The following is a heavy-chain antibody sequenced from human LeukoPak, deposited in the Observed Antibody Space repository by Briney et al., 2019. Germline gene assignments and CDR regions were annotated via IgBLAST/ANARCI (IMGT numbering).Heavy chain of an antibody. D-gene: IGHD5-18*01. CDR2: INPSGGST. J-gene: IGHJ3*02. Sequence: ASVKVSCKASGYAFTGYYIHWVRQAPGQGLEWMGIINPSGGSTSYAQKFQGRVTMTRDTSTSTVYMELSSLRSEDTAVYYCAVSSDTATAFDIWGQGTMVTVSS. CDR1: GYAFTGYY. V-gene: IGHV1-46*01. CDR3: AVSSDTATAFDI.